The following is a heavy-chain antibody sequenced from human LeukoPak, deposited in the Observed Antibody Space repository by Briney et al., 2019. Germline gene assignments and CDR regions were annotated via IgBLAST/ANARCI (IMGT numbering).Heavy chain of an antibody. D-gene: IGHD3-22*01. V-gene: IGHV4-30-4*01. J-gene: IGHJ3*02. Sequence: SETLFLTCTVSGGSISSGGYYWSWIRQPPGKGLEWIGYIYYSGSTYYNPSLKSRVTISVDTSKNQFSLKLSSVTAADTAIYYCARSTYYYDSSGYHAFDIWGQGTMVTVSS. CDR1: GGSISSGGYY. CDR3: ARSTYYYDSSGYHAFDI. CDR2: IYYSGST.